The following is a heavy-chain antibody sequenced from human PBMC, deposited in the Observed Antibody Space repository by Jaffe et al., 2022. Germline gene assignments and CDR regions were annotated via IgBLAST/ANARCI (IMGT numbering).Heavy chain of an antibody. CDR1: GGTFSSYT. J-gene: IGHJ4*02. D-gene: IGHD3-3*01. Sequence: QVQLVQSGAEVKKPGSSVKVSCKASGGTFSSYTISWVRQAPGQGLEWMGRIIPILGIANYAQKFQGRVTITADKSTSTAYMELSSLRSEDTAVYYCAGEVRDTMVDYWGQGTLVTVSS. V-gene: IGHV1-69*08. CDR3: AGEVRDTMVDY. CDR2: IIPILGIA.